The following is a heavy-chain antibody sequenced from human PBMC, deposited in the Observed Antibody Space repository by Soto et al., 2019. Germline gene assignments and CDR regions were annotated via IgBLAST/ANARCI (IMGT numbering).Heavy chain of an antibody. CDR1: GYTFTSYG. D-gene: IGHD3-22*01. Sequence: ASVKVSCKASGYTFTSYGMNWVRQAPGRGLEWMGWINPGNGNTKYSQKLQGRVIMTTDTSTSTAYMELRSLRSDDTAVYYCVKDRDSNSWPSRDVWGPGTTVTVSS. J-gene: IGHJ6*02. V-gene: IGHV1-3*01. CDR3: VKDRDSNSWPSRDV. CDR2: INPGNGNT.